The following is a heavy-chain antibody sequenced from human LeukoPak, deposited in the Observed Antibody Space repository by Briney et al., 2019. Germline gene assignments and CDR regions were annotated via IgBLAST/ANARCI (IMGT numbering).Heavy chain of an antibody. CDR1: GFTFGSYW. V-gene: IGHV3-7*04. D-gene: IGHD6-19*01. CDR2: IKQDGSEK. J-gene: IGHJ4*02. Sequence: PGGSLRLSCAASGFTFGSYWMSWVRQAPGKGLEWAANIKQDGSEKYYVDSVKGRFTISRDNAKNSLYLQMNSLRAEDTAVYYCARGYSSPWDRYFDYWGQGTLVTVSS. CDR3: ARGYSSPWDRYFDY.